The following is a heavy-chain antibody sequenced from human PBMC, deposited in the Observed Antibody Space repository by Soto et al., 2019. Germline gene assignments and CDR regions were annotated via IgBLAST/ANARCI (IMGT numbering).Heavy chain of an antibody. V-gene: IGHV4-34*01. CDR2: INHSGST. Sequence: QVQLQQWGAGLLKPSETLSLTCAVYGGSFSGYYWSWIRQPPGKGLEWIGEINHSGSTNYNPSLKSRVSISLDTSKYQFSLKRSSVTAADTAVYYCARGRGHYGGTSLPDYWGQGTLVTVSS. CDR1: GGSFSGYY. J-gene: IGHJ4*02. CDR3: ARGRGHYGGTSLPDY. D-gene: IGHD4-17*01.